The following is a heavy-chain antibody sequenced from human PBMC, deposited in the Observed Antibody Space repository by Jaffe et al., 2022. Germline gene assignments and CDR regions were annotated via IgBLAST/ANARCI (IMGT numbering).Heavy chain of an antibody. D-gene: IGHD4-17*01. V-gene: IGHV3-30*18. Sequence: QVQLVESGGGVVQPGRSLRLSCAASGFTFSSYGMHWVRQAPGKGLEWVAVISYDGSNKYYADSVKGRFTISRDNSKNTLYLQMNSLRAEDTAVYYCANINYGEPVDDAFDIWGQGTMVTVSS. CDR2: ISYDGSNK. CDR1: GFTFSSYG. CDR3: ANINYGEPVDDAFDI. J-gene: IGHJ3*02.